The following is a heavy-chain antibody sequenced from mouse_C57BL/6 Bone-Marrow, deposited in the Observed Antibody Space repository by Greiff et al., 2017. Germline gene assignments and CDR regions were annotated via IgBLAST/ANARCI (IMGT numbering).Heavy chain of an antibody. CDR2: IHPNSGST. D-gene: IGHD2-3*01. Sequence: QVQLQQSGAELVKPGASVKLSCKASGYTFTSYWMHWVKQRPGQGLEWIGMIHPNSGSTNYNEKFKSKATLTVDKSSSTAYMQLSSLTSEDSAVYYCARDGYYVWYFDVWGTGTTVTVSS. J-gene: IGHJ1*03. V-gene: IGHV1-64*01. CDR3: ARDGYYVWYFDV. CDR1: GYTFTSYW.